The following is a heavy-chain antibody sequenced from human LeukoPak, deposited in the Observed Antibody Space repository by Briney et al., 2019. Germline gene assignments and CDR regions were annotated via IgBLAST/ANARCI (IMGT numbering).Heavy chain of an antibody. V-gene: IGHV4-30-2*01. D-gene: IGHD6-13*01. CDR2: IYHSGST. J-gene: IGHJ5*02. CDR1: GGSISSGGYY. Sequence: PSQTLSLTCTVSGGSISSGGYYWSWIRQPPGKGLEWIGYIYHSGSTYYNPSLKSRVTISVDRSKNQFSLKLSSVTAADTAVYYCAREEQQLENWFDPWGQGTLVTVSS. CDR3: AREEQQLENWFDP.